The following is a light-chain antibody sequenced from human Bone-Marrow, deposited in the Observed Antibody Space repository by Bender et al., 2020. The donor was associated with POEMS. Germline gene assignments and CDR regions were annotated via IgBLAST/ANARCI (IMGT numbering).Light chain of an antibody. CDR2: DDR. J-gene: IGLJ1*01. CDR1: NIGRKA. V-gene: IGLV3-21*02. CDR3: HVWDSTNDHDHLGV. Sequence: SYVLTQPHSVSVAPGQTAAITCGGDNIGRKAVHWYQQKPGQAPVLVVYDDRDRPTGIPERFSCSNSGNTATLSISRVEVGDEADYYCHVWDSTNDHDHLGVFGAGTKVTVL.